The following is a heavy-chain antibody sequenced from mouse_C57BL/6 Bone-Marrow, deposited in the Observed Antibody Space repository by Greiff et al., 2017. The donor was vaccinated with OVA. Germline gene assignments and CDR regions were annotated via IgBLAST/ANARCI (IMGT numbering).Heavy chain of an antibody. D-gene: IGHD2-5*01. Sequence: QVQLKQSGAELVRPGASVKLSCKASGYTFTDYYINWVKQRPGQGLEWIARIYPGSGNTYYNEKFKGKATLTAEKSSSTAYMQLSSLTSEDSAVYFCARSNYALFDYWGQGTTLTVSS. CDR1: GYTFTDYY. V-gene: IGHV1-76*01. CDR3: ARSNYALFDY. CDR2: IYPGSGNT. J-gene: IGHJ2*01.